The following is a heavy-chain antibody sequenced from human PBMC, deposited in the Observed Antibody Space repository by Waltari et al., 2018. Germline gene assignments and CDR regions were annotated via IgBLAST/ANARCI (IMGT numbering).Heavy chain of an antibody. J-gene: IGHJ4*02. V-gene: IGHV4-4*02. CDR1: GDPMRGNSW. CDR2: VHRNGRT. Sequence: QLPLQESGTGLVKPSGPLSLTCAVSGDPMRGNSWGSWFRQSPDKGLEWIGQVHRNGRTNYNPSLASRAIVSLDSSMNQFSLRILSATAADTAVYYCARDLGRGLFLDSWGQGTLVTVSP. D-gene: IGHD2-15*01. CDR3: ARDLGRGLFLDS.